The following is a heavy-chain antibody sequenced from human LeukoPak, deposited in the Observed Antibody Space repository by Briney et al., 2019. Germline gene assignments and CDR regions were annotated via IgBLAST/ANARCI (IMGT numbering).Heavy chain of an antibody. CDR2: ISGRGTST. CDR1: GFTFDTYA. J-gene: IGHJ4*02. Sequence: YPGGSLRLSCAASGFTFDTYAMTWVRQVPGKGLEWVSNISGRGTSTNYADSVKGRFTISRDNSKNTLHLQINSLRAEDTAIYYCAKSYRQESDWSSSFDYWGQGTLVTVSS. CDR3: AKSYRQESDWSSSFDY. V-gene: IGHV3-23*01. D-gene: IGHD3-9*01.